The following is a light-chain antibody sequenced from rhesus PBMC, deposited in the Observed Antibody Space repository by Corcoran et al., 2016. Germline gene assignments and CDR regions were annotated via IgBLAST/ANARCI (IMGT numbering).Light chain of an antibody. J-gene: IGKJ1*01. CDR1: QSISSW. CDR2: KAS. V-gene: IGKV1-22*01. CDR3: QQYSSSRT. Sequence: DIQMTQSPSSLSASVGDTVTITCRASQSISSWLAWYQQKPGKAPKLLIYKASSLQSGVPSRVSGSGSGTDFPLTISSLQSEDFATYYCQQYSSSRTFGQGTKVEIK.